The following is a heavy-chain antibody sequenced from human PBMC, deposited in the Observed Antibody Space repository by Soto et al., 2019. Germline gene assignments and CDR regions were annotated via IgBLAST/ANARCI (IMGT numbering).Heavy chain of an antibody. CDR3: ARWSYLDY. V-gene: IGHV3-23*01. D-gene: IGHD3-3*01. Sequence: DVQLWESGGGLVQPGGSLRLSCAASGFSFGSYALSWVRQAPGKGLEWVSTISGSDGKTFYEDSVKGRFSISRDTSQSTLSLQMNSLRADETAMYYCARWSYLDYWGQGTRVTVSS. CDR1: GFSFGSYA. J-gene: IGHJ4*02. CDR2: ISGSDGKT.